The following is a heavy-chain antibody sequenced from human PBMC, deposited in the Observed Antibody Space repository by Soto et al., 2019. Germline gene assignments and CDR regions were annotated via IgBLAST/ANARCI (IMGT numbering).Heavy chain of an antibody. D-gene: IGHD2-21*01. Sequence: PGQGLEWMGWINPNSGGTNYAQKFQGRVTMTRDTSISTAYMELSRLRSDDTAVYYCARRKKTIRDAFDIWGQGTMVTVSS. CDR3: ARRKKTIRDAFDI. V-gene: IGHV1-2*02. J-gene: IGHJ3*02. CDR2: INPNSGGT.